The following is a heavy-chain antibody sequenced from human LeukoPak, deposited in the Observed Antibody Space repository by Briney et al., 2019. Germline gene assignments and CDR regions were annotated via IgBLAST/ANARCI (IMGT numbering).Heavy chain of an antibody. J-gene: IGHJ4*02. V-gene: IGHV1-69*02. CDR1: GGTFSSYT. CDR2: IIPILGIA. Sequence: SVKVSCKASGGTFSSYTISWVRQAPGQGLEWMGRIIPILGIANYAQKFQGRVTITADKSTSTAYVELSSLRSEDTAVYYCARAYYYDSSGSLRFDYWGQGTLVTVSS. D-gene: IGHD3-22*01. CDR3: ARAYYYDSSGSLRFDY.